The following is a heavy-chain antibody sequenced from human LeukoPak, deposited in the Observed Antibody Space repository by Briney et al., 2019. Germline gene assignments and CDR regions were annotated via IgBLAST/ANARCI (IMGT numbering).Heavy chain of an antibody. CDR1: GGSISSNNYY. D-gene: IGHD1-26*01. J-gene: IGHJ4*02. CDR3: ARQGGSYGNDY. CDR2: IYYSGST. Sequence: PSETLSLTCTVSGGSISSNNYYWGWIRQPPGKGLEWIGTIYYSGSTYYNPSLKSRVTISVDTSKNQLSLKLSSVTAADTAVYFCARQGGSYGNDYWGQGTLVTVSS. V-gene: IGHV4-39*01.